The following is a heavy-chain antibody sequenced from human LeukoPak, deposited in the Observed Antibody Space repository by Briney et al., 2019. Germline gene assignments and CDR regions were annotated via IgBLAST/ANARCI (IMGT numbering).Heavy chain of an antibody. D-gene: IGHD1-1*01. V-gene: IGHV3-23*01. J-gene: IGHJ4*02. CDR2: ISGSCGST. CDR3: AKRQLKGFDY. Sequence: GGSLRLSCAASGFTFSSYAMSWVRQAPGKGLEWVSAISGSCGSTYYADSVKGRFTISRNNSKNTLYLQMNSLRAEDTAVYYCAKRQLKGFDYWGQGTLVTVSS. CDR1: GFTFSSYA.